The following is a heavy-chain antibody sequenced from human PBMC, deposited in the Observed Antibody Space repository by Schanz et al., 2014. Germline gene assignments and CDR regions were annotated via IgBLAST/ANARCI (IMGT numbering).Heavy chain of an antibody. D-gene: IGHD3-10*01. V-gene: IGHV3-23*01. CDR2: ISGSGGNT. J-gene: IGHJ3*02. Sequence: EVQLLESGGGLVQPGGSLRLSCTASGFTFSSYSMNWVRQAPGRGLEWVSIISGSGGNTYYADAVRGRFTISRDNSKTTVYLQMNSLRAEDTAVYYCAKGRFGELSAFDIWGQGTMVTVSS. CDR1: GFTFSSYS. CDR3: AKGRFGELSAFDI.